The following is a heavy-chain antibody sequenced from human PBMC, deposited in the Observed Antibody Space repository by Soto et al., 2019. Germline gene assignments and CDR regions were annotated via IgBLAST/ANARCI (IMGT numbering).Heavy chain of an antibody. J-gene: IGHJ5*02. D-gene: IGHD3-3*01. CDR1: GYTFTGYY. CDR3: ARSGVLYYDFWSGYYTGTENGWFDP. V-gene: IGHV1-2*02. CDR2: INPNSGGT. Sequence: WASVKVSCKASGYTFTGYYMHWVRQAPGQGLEWMGWINPNSGGTNYAQKFQGRVTMTRDTSISTAYMELSRLRSDDTAVYYCARSGVLYYDFWSGYYTGTENGWFDPWGQGTLLTVSS.